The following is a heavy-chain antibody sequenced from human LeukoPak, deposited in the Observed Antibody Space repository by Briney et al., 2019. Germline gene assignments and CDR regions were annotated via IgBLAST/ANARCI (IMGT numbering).Heavy chain of an antibody. CDR3: ARSFVEWELHAFDI. Sequence: GGSLRLSCAASGFTFSSYWMNWVRQAPGKGLEWVANTRQDGSEKYYVDSVKGRFTISRDNAKNSLYLQMNSLRAEDTAVYYCARSFVEWELHAFDIWGQGTMVTVSS. V-gene: IGHV3-7*03. CDR2: TRQDGSEK. J-gene: IGHJ3*02. D-gene: IGHD1-26*01. CDR1: GFTFSSYW.